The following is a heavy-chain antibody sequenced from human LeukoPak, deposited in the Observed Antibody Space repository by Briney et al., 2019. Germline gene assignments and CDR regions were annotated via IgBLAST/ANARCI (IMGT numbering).Heavy chain of an antibody. D-gene: IGHD5-18*01. CDR1: GFTFSSYA. V-gene: IGHV3-23*01. Sequence: GGSLRLSCAASGFTFSSYAMSWVRQAPGKGLEWVSAISGSGGSTYYADSVKGRFTISRDNSKTTLYLQMNSLRAEDTAVYYCAKSIQLWFLAHEWYYFDYWGQGTLVTVSS. CDR2: ISGSGGST. CDR3: AKSIQLWFLAHEWYYFDY. J-gene: IGHJ4*02.